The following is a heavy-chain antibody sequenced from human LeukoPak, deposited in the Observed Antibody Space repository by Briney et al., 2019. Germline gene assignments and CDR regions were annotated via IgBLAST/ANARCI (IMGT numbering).Heavy chain of an antibody. CDR3: ARVDRGVILYYYYMDV. CDR2: INHSGST. D-gene: IGHD3-10*01. Sequence: SETLSLTCAVYGGSFSGYYWSWIRQPPGKGLEWIGEINHSGSTNYNPSLKSRVTISVDTSKNQFSLKLSSVTAVDTAVYYCARVDRGVILYYYYMDVWGKGTTVTVSS. CDR1: GGSFSGYY. V-gene: IGHV4-34*01. J-gene: IGHJ6*03.